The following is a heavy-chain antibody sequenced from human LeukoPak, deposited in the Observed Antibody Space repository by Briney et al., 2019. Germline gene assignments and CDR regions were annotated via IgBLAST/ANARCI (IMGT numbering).Heavy chain of an antibody. V-gene: IGHV4-4*07. D-gene: IGHD1-26*01. CDR2: IYTSGST. CDR1: GGSISSYY. J-gene: IGHJ4*02. Sequence: SETLSLTCTVSGGSISSYYWTWIRQPAGKGLEWIGRIYTSGSTNYNPSFKSRVTMSVDTSKNQFSLKLSSVSAADTAMYYCASSKSGTYYFDYWGQGTLVTVSS. CDR3: ASSKSGTYYFDY.